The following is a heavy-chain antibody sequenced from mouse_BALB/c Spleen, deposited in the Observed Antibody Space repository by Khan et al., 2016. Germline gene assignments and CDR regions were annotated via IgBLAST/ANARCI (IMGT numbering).Heavy chain of an antibody. D-gene: IGHD4-1*02. V-gene: IGHV3-2*02. J-gene: IGHJ3*01. CDR1: GYSITSDYA. CDR2: ISYSGST. Sequence: EVQLQEPGPGLVKFSQSLSLTCTVTGYSITSDYAWNWIRQFPGNKVEWLGYISYSGSTSYKLSLKSRIRITRDTTENQFVLQLNSMTTVDTGSSCCARSNCAKWFADWGRGALVTVSA. CDR3: ARSNCAKWFAD.